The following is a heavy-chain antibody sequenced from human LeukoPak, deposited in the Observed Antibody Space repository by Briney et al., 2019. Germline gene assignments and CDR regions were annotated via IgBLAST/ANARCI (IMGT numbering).Heavy chain of an antibody. V-gene: IGHV3-21*01. D-gene: IGHD1-1*01. CDR2: ISSSSSYI. J-gene: IGHJ4*02. CDR3: ARDSLKTTIPIDY. CDR1: GFTFSSYS. Sequence: GGSLRLSCAASGFTFSSYSMNWVRQAPGKGLEWVSSISSSSSYIYYADSVRGRFTISRDNAKNSLYLQMNSLRAEDTAVYYCARDSLKTTIPIDYWGQGTLVTVSS.